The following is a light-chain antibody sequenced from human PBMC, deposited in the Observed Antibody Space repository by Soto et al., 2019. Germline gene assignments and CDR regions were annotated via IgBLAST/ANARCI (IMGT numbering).Light chain of an antibody. J-gene: IGLJ1*01. V-gene: IGLV2-18*01. CDR2: QVS. CDR3: TLYTTNSTYV. CDR1: SSDVGSYNR. Sequence: QSALTQPPSVSGSPGQSVTISCTGTSSDVGSYNRVSWYQQPPGTAPKLMIYQVSNRPSGVPDRFSGSKSGNTASLTISGLQAEDEGAYYCTLYTTNSTYVFGTGTKLTVL.